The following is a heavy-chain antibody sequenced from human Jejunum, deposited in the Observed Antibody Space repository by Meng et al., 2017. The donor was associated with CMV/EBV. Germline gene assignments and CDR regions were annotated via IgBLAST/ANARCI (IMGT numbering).Heavy chain of an antibody. CDR2: ISSSSSYI. CDR3: ASSPRDFWSGPSMDV. J-gene: IGHJ6*02. D-gene: IGHD3-3*01. Sequence: FFFSTFSMNWVRQAPGKGLEWVATISSSSSYIYYGDSVKGRFTVSRDNAKNSLFLQMNSLRAEDTAVYYCASSPRDFWSGPSMDVWGQGTTVTVSS. V-gene: IGHV3-21*01. CDR1: FFFSTFS.